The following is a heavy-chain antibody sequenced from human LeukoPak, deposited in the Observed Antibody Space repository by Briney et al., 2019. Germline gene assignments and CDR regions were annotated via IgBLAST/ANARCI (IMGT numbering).Heavy chain of an antibody. V-gene: IGHV3-7*03. J-gene: IGHJ6*02. Sequence: PGGSLRLSCAASGFTFSSYWMNWARQAPGKGLEWVASINHNGNVNYYVDSVKGRFTISRDNAKNSLYLQMSNLRAEDTAVYFCARGGGLDVLGQGATVTVS. CDR2: INHNGNVN. D-gene: IGHD3-16*01. CDR3: ARGGGLDV. CDR1: GFTFSSYW.